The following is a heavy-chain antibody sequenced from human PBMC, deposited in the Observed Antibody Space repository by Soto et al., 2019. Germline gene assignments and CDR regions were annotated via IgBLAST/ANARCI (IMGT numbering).Heavy chain of an antibody. Sequence: QVQLVQSGAEVKEPGATVKFSCKASGYSFSKYGISWVRQAPGQGLEWLGWINVKDGHINYGRNFQGRLILTTDTSTTTAYMELRTLRFDDTAVYYCARDFDFLFDYWGHGTWVTVSS. CDR3: ARDFDFLFDY. V-gene: IGHV1-18*01. CDR1: GYSFSKYG. J-gene: IGHJ4*01. CDR2: INVKDGHI.